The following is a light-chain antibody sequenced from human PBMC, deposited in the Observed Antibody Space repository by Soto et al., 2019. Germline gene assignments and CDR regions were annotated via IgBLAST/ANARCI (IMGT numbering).Light chain of an antibody. CDR1: QSINTW. J-gene: IGKJ1*01. CDR2: DGS. V-gene: IGKV1-5*01. Sequence: DIQMTQSPSTVSASVGDRITNTCRASQSINTWLAWYRQRPGEAPQLLNYDGSTLAMGVPSRFSGSGSGTDFTLSISRLQPDDFATFYCQQYQTYSRTFGQGTKVEVK. CDR3: QQYQTYSRT.